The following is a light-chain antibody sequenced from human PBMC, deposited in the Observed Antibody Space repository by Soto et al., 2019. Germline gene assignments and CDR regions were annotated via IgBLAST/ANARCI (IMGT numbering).Light chain of an antibody. CDR3: CSYAGSYTYV. CDR2: DLN. V-gene: IGLV2-11*01. Sequence: QSALTQPRSVSGSPGQSVTISCTGTSSDVGNYDYVSWYQHHPGKAPKVMIYDLNKRPSGVPDRFSGSKSGNTAYLTISGLQTEEEADYYCCSYAGSYTYVFGTGTKVTVL. J-gene: IGLJ1*01. CDR1: SSDVGNYDY.